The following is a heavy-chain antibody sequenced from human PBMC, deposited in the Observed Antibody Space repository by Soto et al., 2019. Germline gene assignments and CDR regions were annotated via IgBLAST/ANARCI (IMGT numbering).Heavy chain of an antibody. Sequence: QVQLVQSGAEVKKPGSSVKVSCKASGGTFSSYTISWMRQAPGQGLEWMGRIIPILGIANYAQKFQGRVTITADKATSTAYMELSSLRSEDTAVYYCASPNLPRGSGFIFDYWGQGTLVTVSS. CDR3: ASPNLPRGSGFIFDY. J-gene: IGHJ4*02. CDR2: IIPILGIA. V-gene: IGHV1-69*02. CDR1: GGTFSSYT. D-gene: IGHD2-8*01.